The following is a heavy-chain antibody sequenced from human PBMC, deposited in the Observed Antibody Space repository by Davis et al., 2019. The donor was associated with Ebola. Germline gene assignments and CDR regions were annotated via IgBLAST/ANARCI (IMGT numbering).Heavy chain of an antibody. CDR1: GFTFDDYA. Sequence: GESLKISCAASGFTFDDYAMHWVRQAPGKGLEWVAVISYDGSNKYYADSVKGRFTISRDNSKNTLYLQMNSLRAEDTAVYYCAREWVGSGSPYYYYGMDVWGQGTTVTVSS. CDR2: ISYDGSNK. CDR3: AREWVGSGSPYYYYGMDV. J-gene: IGHJ6*02. V-gene: IGHV3-30-3*01. D-gene: IGHD3-10*01.